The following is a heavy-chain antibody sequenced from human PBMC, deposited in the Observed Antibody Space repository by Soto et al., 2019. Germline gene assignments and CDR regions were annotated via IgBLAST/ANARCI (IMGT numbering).Heavy chain of an antibody. CDR2: MSHSGGT. D-gene: IGHD3-16*01. J-gene: IGHJ3*02. V-gene: IGHV4-34*01. CDR3: ARVERGSVTPDVDAFDI. Sequence: QVQLQQWGAGLLKPSETLSLTCAVYGGFVSSGSYYWSWIRQPPGKGLEWIGEMSHSGGTHFTPSLKSRVTISVDTSKNQFSLKMSSVTAADTALYYCARVERGSVTPDVDAFDIWGPGTMVTVSS. CDR1: GGFVSSGSYY.